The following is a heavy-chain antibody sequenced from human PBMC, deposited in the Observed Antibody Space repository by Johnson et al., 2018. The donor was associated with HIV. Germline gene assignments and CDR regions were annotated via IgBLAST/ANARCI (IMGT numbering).Heavy chain of an antibody. CDR1: GSTVSSTY. D-gene: IGHD1-26*01. CDR2: IYSDGST. Sequence: VQLVESGGGLIQPGGSLRLSCAASGSTVSSTYMRWVRQAPGKGLEWVSVIYSDGSTHYADSVKGRFTISRDYSKNTLYLQMHSLRGEDTAVYYCATDRGGSYDALHIWGQGTMVTVSS. J-gene: IGHJ3*02. V-gene: IGHV3-53*01. CDR3: ATDRGGSYDALHI.